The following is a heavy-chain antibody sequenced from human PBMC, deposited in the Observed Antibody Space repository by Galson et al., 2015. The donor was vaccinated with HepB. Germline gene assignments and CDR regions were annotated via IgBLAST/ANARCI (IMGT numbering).Heavy chain of an antibody. Sequence: SVKVSCKASRGTFSSYAISWVRQAPGQGLEWMGRFIPILGITNYAQKFQGRVTITADKSTSTTYMELSSLRSEDTAVYYCASLDSSSPFDAFDIWGQGTMVTVSS. CDR2: FIPILGIT. D-gene: IGHD6-13*01. J-gene: IGHJ3*02. CDR3: ASLDSSSPFDAFDI. V-gene: IGHV1-69*04. CDR1: RGTFSSYA.